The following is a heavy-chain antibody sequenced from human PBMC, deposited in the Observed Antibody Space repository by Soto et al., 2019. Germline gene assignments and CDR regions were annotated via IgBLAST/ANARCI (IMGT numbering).Heavy chain of an antibody. CDR2: AYYDGDT. J-gene: IGHJ4*02. Sequence: PSETLSLTCTVSGGSISSTSYYWGWIRQSPGKGLEWIGTAYYDGDTYYNPSLKSRVTISVDTSKNQFSLKLRFVTAADTAVYYCARHGYSYGFGGDFDYWGQGNLVTAPQ. CDR3: ARHGYSYGFGGDFDY. D-gene: IGHD5-18*01. CDR1: GGSISSTSYY. V-gene: IGHV4-39*01.